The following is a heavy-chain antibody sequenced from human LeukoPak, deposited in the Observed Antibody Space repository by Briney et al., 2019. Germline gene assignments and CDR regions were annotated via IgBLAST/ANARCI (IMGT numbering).Heavy chain of an antibody. J-gene: IGHJ4*02. CDR1: GGSISSSSYY. Sequence: PSETLSLTCTVSGGSISSSSYYWGWIRQPPGKGLEWIGSIYYSGSTYYNPSLKSRVTISVDTSKNQFSLKLSSVTAADTAVYYCARDPKYYYGSGSLPLDYWGQGTLVTVSS. CDR3: ARDPKYYYGSGSLPLDY. CDR2: IYYSGST. D-gene: IGHD3-10*01. V-gene: IGHV4-39*07.